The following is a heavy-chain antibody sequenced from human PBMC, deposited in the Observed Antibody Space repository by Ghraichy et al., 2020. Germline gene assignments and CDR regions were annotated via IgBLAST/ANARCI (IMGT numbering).Heavy chain of an antibody. CDR1: GFTFANSV. V-gene: IGHV3-23*01. J-gene: IGHJ6*02. D-gene: IGHD3-9*01. CDR3: AKPDPRLGITGWAYNMDV. Sequence: GESLNISCVASGFTFANSVMTWVRQPPGKGLEWVSSISGSGNNPSYADSVKGRFTISRDNSKNTLYLQMTTLRAEDAAVYYCAKPDPRLGITGWAYNMDVWSQGTTVTVSS. CDR2: ISGSGNNP.